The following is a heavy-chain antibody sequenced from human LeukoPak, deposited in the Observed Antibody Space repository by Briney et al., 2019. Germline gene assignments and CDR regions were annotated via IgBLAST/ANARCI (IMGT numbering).Heavy chain of an antibody. D-gene: IGHD4-17*01. CDR2: IYTSGST. CDR1: GGSISSYY. V-gene: IGHV4-4*07. J-gene: IGHJ2*01. CDR3: ARSHSTVTKAVSLWYFDL. Sequence: PSETLSLTCTVSGGSISSYYWSWIRQPAGKGLEWIGRIYTSGSTNYNPSLKSRVTMSVDTSKNQFSLKLSSVTAADTAVYYCARSHSTVTKAVSLWYFDLWGRGTLVTVSS.